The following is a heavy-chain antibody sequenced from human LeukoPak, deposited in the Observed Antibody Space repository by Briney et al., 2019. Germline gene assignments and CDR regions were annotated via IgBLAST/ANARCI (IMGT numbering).Heavy chain of an antibody. CDR2: ISGSGGST. Sequence: TGGSLRLSCAASGFTFSSYAMSWVRQAPGKGLEWVSAISGSGGSTYYADSVKGRFTISRDNSKNTLYLQMNSLRAEDTAVYYCAKDNRYGSGSFIFDYWGQGTLVTVSS. CDR1: GFTFSSYA. D-gene: IGHD3-10*01. V-gene: IGHV3-23*01. J-gene: IGHJ4*02. CDR3: AKDNRYGSGSFIFDY.